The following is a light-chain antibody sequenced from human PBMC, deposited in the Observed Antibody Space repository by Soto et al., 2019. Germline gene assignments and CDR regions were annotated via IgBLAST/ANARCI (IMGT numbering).Light chain of an antibody. CDR2: AAY. Sequence: DIQMTQSPSSLSASVGDRVTITCRASQGIANFLAWYQQKPGKVPQLLMYAAYTLQSGVPSRFSGSGSGTEFTLTISSLQPDDFATYYCQQYNSYPWTFGQGTKVEIK. CDR3: QQYNSYPWT. V-gene: IGKV1-27*01. CDR1: QGIANF. J-gene: IGKJ1*01.